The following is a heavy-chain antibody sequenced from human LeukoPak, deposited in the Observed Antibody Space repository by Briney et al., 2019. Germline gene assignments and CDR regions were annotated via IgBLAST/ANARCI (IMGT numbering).Heavy chain of an antibody. CDR1: GYTFIGYY. Sequence: ASVKVSCKASGYTFIGYYMHWVRQAPGQGLEWMGLINPYSGGTNYVQRFQDRVSMTRDTSISTAYMELSRVTSDDTAVYYCARSGGTSGPELDYWGQGTLVTVSS. J-gene: IGHJ4*02. D-gene: IGHD3-3*01. CDR2: INPYSGGT. V-gene: IGHV1-2*02. CDR3: ARSGGTSGPELDY.